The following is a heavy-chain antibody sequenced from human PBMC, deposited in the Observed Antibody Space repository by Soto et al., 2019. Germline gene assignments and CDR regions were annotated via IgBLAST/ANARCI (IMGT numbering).Heavy chain of an antibody. V-gene: IGHV4-39*01. CDR3: AKRAYGDPYDP. J-gene: IGHJ5*02. CDR1: GGSITSSGFW. CDR2: IYDTGNT. Sequence: HLQLQESGPGLVKSSETLSLTCAVSGGSITSSGFWWSWIRQPPGKGLEWFGTIYDTGNTFYNPSLRGRVTISADTSRNEFALNFNSVTAADTAVYYCAKRAYGDPYDPWGQGTLVTVSS. D-gene: IGHD4-17*01.